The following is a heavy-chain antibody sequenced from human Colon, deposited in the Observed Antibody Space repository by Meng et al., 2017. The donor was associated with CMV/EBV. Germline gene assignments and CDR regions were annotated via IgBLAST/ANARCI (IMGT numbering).Heavy chain of an antibody. CDR2: IIPILGIA. CDR3: ASSGRGGVVAATRGGWFDP. V-gene: IGHV1-69*10. Sequence: SVKVSCKASGGTFSSYAISWVRQAPGQGLEWMGGIIPILGIANYAQKFQGRVTITADKSTSTAYMELSSLRSEDTAVYYCASSGRGGVVAATRGGWFDPWGQGTLVTVSS. J-gene: IGHJ5*02. CDR1: GGTFSSYA. D-gene: IGHD2-15*01.